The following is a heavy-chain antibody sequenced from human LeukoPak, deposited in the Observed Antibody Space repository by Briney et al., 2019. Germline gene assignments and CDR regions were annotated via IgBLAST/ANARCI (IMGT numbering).Heavy chain of an antibody. D-gene: IGHD3-22*01. CDR3: ARSPGGYDSSGYRFDY. CDR2: ISYDGSNK. J-gene: IGHJ4*02. V-gene: IGHV3-30-3*01. CDR1: GFTFSSYA. Sequence: GRSLRLSCAASGFTFSSYAMHWVRQAPGKGLEWVAVISYDGSNKYYADSVKGRFTISRDNSKNTLYLQMNSLRAEDTAVYYCARSPGGYDSSGYRFDYWGQGTLVTVSS.